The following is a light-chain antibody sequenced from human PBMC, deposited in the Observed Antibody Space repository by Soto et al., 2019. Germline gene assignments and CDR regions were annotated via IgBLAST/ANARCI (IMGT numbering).Light chain of an antibody. V-gene: IGKV1-5*01. CDR3: QQYNSYSRT. CDR1: QSISSW. Sequence: DIQMTQSPSTLSASVGDRVTITCRASQSISSWLAWYQQKPGKAHKXLIYDASSLESGVPSRFSGSGSGTEFTLTISSLQPDDFETYDCQQYNSYSRTFGQGTKVDIK. J-gene: IGKJ1*01. CDR2: DAS.